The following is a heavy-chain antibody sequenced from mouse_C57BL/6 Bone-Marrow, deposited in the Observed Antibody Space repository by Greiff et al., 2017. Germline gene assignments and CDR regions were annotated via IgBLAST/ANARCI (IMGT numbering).Heavy chain of an antibody. CDR3: ASLGRATVVADY. CDR2: INPSTGGT. V-gene: IGHV1-42*01. D-gene: IGHD1-1*01. CDR1: GYSFTGYY. J-gene: IGHJ2*01. Sequence: VQLQQSGPELVKPGASVKISCKASGYSFTGYYMNWVKQSPEKSLEWIGEINPSTGGTTYNQKFKAKATLTVDKSSSTAYMQLKSLTSEDSAVYYCASLGRATVVADYWGQGTTLPVSS.